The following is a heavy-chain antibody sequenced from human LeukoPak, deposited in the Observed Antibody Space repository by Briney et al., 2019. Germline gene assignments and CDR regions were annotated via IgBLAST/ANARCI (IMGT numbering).Heavy chain of an antibody. CDR2: IYYSGST. CDR3: ARGPVRTGAFDI. CDR1: GFTFSDYY. D-gene: IGHD3-10*01. J-gene: IGHJ3*02. Sequence: LRLSCAASGFTFSDYYMSWIRQHPGKGLEWIGYIYYSGSTYYNPSLKSRVTISVDTSKNQFSLKLSSVTAADTAVYYCARGPVRTGAFDIWGQGTMVTVSS. V-gene: IGHV4-31*02.